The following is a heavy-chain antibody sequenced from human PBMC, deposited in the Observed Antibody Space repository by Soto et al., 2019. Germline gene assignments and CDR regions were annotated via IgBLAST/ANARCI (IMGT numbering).Heavy chain of an antibody. Sequence: SSETLSLTCTVFTDSNNFSSSYWGWIRQPPGEGLQWIGSSSYNGGTFFNPSLKGRVDISIDASKRQSSLQVTSVTAADSAVYYCARNRIEVVWRGVDYWCQGRPVT. V-gene: IGHV4-39*01. J-gene: IGHJ4*02. D-gene: IGHD3-10*01. CDR1: TDSNNFSSSY. CDR2: SSYNGGT. CDR3: ARNRIEVVWRGVDY.